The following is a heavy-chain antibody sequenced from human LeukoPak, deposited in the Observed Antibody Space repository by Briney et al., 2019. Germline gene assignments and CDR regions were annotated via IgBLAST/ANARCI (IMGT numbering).Heavy chain of an antibody. CDR2: IYSDGSST. J-gene: IGHJ4*02. V-gene: IGHV3-74*01. CDR3: ATLTTVTTEVAN. D-gene: IGHD4-17*01. CDR1: GFTFSSYW. Sequence: GGSLRLSCAASGFTFSSYWVHWVRQAPGKGLVWVSRIYSDGSSTSYADSVKGRFTISRDNAKNTLYLQMNSLRAEDTAVYYCATLTTVTTEVANWGQGTLVTVSS.